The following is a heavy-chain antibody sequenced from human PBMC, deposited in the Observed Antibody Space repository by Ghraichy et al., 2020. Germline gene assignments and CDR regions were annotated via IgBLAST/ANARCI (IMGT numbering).Heavy chain of an antibody. D-gene: IGHD5-12*01. CDR3: ARGRYSGYDWYYFDY. V-gene: IGHV3-7*01. Sequence: LSLTCAASGFTFSSYWMSWVRQAPGKGLEWLANIKQDGSEKYYVDSVKGRFTISRDNAKNSPYLQMNSLRAEDTAVYYCARGRYSGYDWYYFDYWGQGTLVTVSS. CDR1: GFTFSSYW. J-gene: IGHJ4*02. CDR2: IKQDGSEK.